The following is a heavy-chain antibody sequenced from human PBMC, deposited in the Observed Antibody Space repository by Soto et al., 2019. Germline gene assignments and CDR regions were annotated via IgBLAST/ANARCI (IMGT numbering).Heavy chain of an antibody. CDR2: IKTYGSSP. Sequence: EVQLVESGGGLVQPGGSLRLSCAASGFTFNNYWMHWVRQAPGKGLVWVSRIKTYGSSPNYADSVEGRFTISSDNAKNTLYLQMNSLRVEDTAVYYCARDRIAGSGSCDNWGQGTLVTVSS. CDR1: GFTFNNYW. CDR3: ARDRIAGSGSCDN. J-gene: IGHJ4*02. D-gene: IGHD3-10*01. V-gene: IGHV3-74*01.